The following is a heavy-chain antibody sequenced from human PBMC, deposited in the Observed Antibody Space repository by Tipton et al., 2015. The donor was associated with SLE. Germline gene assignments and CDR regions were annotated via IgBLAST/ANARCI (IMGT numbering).Heavy chain of an antibody. CDR3: ARCSRKRLGLYYYYMDV. V-gene: IGHV4-59*04. CDR2: IYHSGST. D-gene: IGHD3-10*02. J-gene: IGHJ6*03. CDR1: GGSISSYY. Sequence: TLSLTCTVSGGSISSYYWSWIRQPPGKGLEWIGSIYHSGSTYYNPSLKSRVTISVDTSKNQFSLKLSSVTAADTAVYYCARCSRKRLGLYYYYMDVWGKGTTVTVSS.